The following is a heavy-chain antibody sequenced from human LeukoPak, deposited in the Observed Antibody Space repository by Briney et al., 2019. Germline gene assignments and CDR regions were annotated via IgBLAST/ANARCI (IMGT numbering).Heavy chain of an antibody. CDR1: GFTFSSYA. J-gene: IGHJ6*03. CDR2: ISGSGGST. V-gene: IGHV3-23*01. CDR3: AKGAYCGGDCYFYYYYYMDV. Sequence: GGSLRLSCAASGFTFSSYAMSWVRQAPGKGLEWVSAISGSGGSTYYADSAKGRFTISRDNYKNPLHLQMKSMRGEDTAVYYCAKGAYCGGDCYFYYYYYMDVWGKGTTVTVSS. D-gene: IGHD2-21*02.